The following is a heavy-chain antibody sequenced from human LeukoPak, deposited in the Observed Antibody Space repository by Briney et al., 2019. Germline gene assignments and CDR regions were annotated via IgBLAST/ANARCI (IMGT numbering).Heavy chain of an antibody. J-gene: IGHJ4*02. D-gene: IGHD4-17*01. CDR2: INPSGGST. V-gene: IGHV1-46*01. CDR3: ARAQPVGDYRH. Sequence: GASVKVSCKASGYTFTSYYMHWVRQAPGQGLEWMGIINPSGGSTSYAQKFQGRVAMTRDTSTSTVYMELSSLRSEDTAVYYCARAQPVGDYRHWGQGTLVTVSS. CDR1: GYTFTSYY.